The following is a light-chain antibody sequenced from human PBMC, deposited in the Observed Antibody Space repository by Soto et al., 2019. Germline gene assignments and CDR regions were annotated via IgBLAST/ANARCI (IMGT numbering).Light chain of an antibody. J-gene: IGLJ1*01. Sequence: QSVLTHPASVSGSPGQSITLSCTGTSNDVGKYNYVFWYKQYPGPATRLLIYEVNNRPSGISDRFSGSKSGKTASLTISGLQADDEADCYCNSHTSTNTRVFGTGTKVTVL. CDR3: NSHTSTNTRV. CDR1: SNDVGKYNY. V-gene: IGLV2-14*01. CDR2: EVN.